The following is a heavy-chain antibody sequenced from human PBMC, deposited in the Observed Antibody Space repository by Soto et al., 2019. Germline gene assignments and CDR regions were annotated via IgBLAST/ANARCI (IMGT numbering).Heavy chain of an antibody. CDR2: IMPVFHTT. CDR3: ATATISPVSATLYHYGMDV. J-gene: IGHJ6*02. D-gene: IGHD6-25*01. Sequence: QVQLVQSGAEVKKPGSSVKVSCQASGGTFNNFAFTWVRQAPGQGLEWLGGIMPVFHTTNIAQTFQDRITIIADDFTNTVYMEMTSLRFDDTAVYYCATATISPVSATLYHYGMDVWGRGTTVTVS. CDR1: GGTFNNFA. V-gene: IGHV1-69*01.